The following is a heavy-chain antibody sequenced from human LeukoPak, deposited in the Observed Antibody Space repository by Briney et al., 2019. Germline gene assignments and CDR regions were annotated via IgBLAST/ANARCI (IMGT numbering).Heavy chain of an antibody. CDR3: ARGLRTSFGVARPTGSWFDP. J-gene: IGHJ5*02. Sequence: PSETLSLTCTVSGGSINSYHWSWIRQPPGKGLEWIGYFYYSGSTNYNPSLKSRVTISVDTSKNQFSLKLSSVTAADTAVYYCARGLRTSFGVARPTGSWFDPWGQGTLVTVSS. D-gene: IGHD3-3*01. V-gene: IGHV4-59*12. CDR2: FYYSGST. CDR1: GGSINSYH.